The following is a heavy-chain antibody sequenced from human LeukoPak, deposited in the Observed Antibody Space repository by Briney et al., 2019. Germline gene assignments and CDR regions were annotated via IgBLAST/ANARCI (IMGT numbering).Heavy chain of an antibody. J-gene: IGHJ5*02. CDR3: AGHAGLLLGWFDP. D-gene: IGHD2-15*01. Sequence: SETLSLTCAISGGSISSSINYWGWIRQPPGKGLEWVRSIYSTGSTSYNPSLKSRVTISVDTSNNQFSLKLSSVTATDTAVYYCAGHAGLLLGWFDPWGQGTLVTVSS. CDR2: IYSTGST. CDR1: GGSISSSINY. V-gene: IGHV4-39*01.